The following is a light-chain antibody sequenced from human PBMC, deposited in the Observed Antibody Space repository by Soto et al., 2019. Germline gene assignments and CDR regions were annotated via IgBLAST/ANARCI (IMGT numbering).Light chain of an antibody. CDR1: QGISSY. V-gene: IGKV1-8*01. CDR3: QQHYSYPWT. CDR2: AAS. J-gene: IGKJ1*01. Sequence: AIRMTQSPSSFSASTGDRVTITCRASQGISSYLAWYQQKPGKAPKLLIYAASTLQSGVPSRFSGSGSGTDFTLTISCLQSEDFATYYCQQHYSYPWTLAQGTNVDIK.